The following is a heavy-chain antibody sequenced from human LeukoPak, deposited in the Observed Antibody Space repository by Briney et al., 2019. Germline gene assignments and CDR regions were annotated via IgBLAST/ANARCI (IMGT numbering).Heavy chain of an antibody. V-gene: IGHV3-23*01. D-gene: IGHD1-7*01. CDR2: ISASGVNT. CDR1: GFTFTNYP. CDR3: AKLTGTTEFF. J-gene: IGHJ4*02. Sequence: GGSLRLSCAASGFTFTNYPFSWVRQAPGKGLEWVSAISASGVNTYYADSVKGRFTISRDNSKNTLYLQMNSLTVEDTAVYYCAKLTGTTEFFWGQGTLVTVSS.